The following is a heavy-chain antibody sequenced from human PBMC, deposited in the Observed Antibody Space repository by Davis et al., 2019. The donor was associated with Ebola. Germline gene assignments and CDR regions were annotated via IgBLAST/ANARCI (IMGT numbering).Heavy chain of an antibody. V-gene: IGHV3-23*01. CDR1: GFTFSSYG. D-gene: IGHD1-26*01. Sequence: GESLKISCAASGFTFSSYGIHWVRQAPGKGLEWVSTLGTSADTYYADSVKGRFTISRDNSKNTLYLQMNGLRVEDTAIYYCAKDTSNIWFDIWGQGTNVTVSS. CDR3: AKDTSNIWFDI. J-gene: IGHJ3*02. CDR2: LGTSADT.